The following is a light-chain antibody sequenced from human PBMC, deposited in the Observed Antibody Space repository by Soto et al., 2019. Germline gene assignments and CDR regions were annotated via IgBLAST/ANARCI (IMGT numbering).Light chain of an antibody. J-gene: IGKJ5*01. CDR1: QPISIY. V-gene: IGKV1-39*01. CDR2: SSS. CDR3: QQSHTIPYT. Sequence: DIQMTQSPSSLSASVGDRVTISCRASQPISIYINWYQQKTGKAPKLLIYSSSNLHGGVPSRFRGSGSGKHFTLTNSSIQPVDFATYTYQQSHTIPYTVGQGTLLEIK.